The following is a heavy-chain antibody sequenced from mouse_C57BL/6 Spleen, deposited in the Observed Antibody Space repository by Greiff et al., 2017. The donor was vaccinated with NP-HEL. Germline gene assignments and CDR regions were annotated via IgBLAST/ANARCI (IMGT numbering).Heavy chain of an antibody. D-gene: IGHD5-1*01. CDR2: INPNNGGT. CDR3: ARRGTLYFDV. CDR1: GYTFTDYY. J-gene: IGHJ1*03. V-gene: IGHV1-26*01. Sequence: EVQLQQSGPELVKPGASVKISCKASGYTFTDYYMNWVKQSHGKSLEWIGDINPNNGGTSYNQKFRGKATLTVDKSSSTAYMELRSLTSEDSAVYYCARRGTLYFDVWGTGTTVTVSS.